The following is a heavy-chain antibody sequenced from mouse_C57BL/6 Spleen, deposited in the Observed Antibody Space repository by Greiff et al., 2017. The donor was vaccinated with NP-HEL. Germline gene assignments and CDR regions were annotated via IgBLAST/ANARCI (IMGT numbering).Heavy chain of an antibody. V-gene: IGHV6-6*01. CDR2: IRNKANNHAT. Sequence: EVQLQESGGGLVQPGGSMKLSCAASGFTFSDAWMDWVRQSPEKGLEWVAEIRNKANNHATYYAESVKGRFTISRDDSKSSVYLQMNSLRAEDTGIYYCTRDYGSSYDWYFDVWGTGTTVTVSS. D-gene: IGHD1-1*01. CDR1: GFTFSDAW. J-gene: IGHJ1*03. CDR3: TRDYGSSYDWYFDV.